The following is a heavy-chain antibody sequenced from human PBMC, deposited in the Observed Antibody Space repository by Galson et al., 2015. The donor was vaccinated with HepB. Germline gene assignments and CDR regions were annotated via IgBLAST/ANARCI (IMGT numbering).Heavy chain of an antibody. V-gene: IGHV5-51*01. D-gene: IGHD2-2*01. CDR2: IYPGDSDT. CDR3: ARHKRSTGGAYYYMDV. CDR1: GYSFTSYW. J-gene: IGHJ6*03. Sequence: QSGAEVKKPGESLKISCKGSGYSFTSYWIGWVRQMPGKGLEWMGIIYPGDSDTRYSPSFQGQVTISADKPISTAYLQWSSLKASDTAMYYCARHKRSTGGAYYYMDVWGKGTTVTVSS.